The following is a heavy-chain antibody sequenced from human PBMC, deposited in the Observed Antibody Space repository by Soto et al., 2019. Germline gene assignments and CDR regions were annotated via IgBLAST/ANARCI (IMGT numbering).Heavy chain of an antibody. CDR1: GGTCIDYS. Sequence: LRDWSAVAGGTCIDYSVSWIRQAQGKGLEWVSYISSSSSTIYYADSVKGRFTISRDNAKNSLYLQMNSLRDEDTAVYYCAREGTLYNRSGYYAFAYWGKGTLVTVSS. J-gene: IGHJ4*02. D-gene: IGHD3-22*01. V-gene: IGHV3-48*02. CDR3: AREGTLYNRSGYYAFAY. CDR2: ISSSSSTI.